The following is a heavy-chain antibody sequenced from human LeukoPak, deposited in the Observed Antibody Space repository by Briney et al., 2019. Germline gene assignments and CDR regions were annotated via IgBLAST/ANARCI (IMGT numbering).Heavy chain of an antibody. D-gene: IGHD3-3*01. J-gene: IGHJ5*02. CDR3: AIHPVDFWSGYNNWFDP. Sequence: ASVKVSCKASGYTFTSYGISWVRQAPGQGLEWMGWISAYNGNTNYAQKFQGRVTMTRNTSISTAYMELSSLRSEDTAVYYCAIHPVDFWSGYNNWFDPWGQGTLVTVSS. V-gene: IGHV1-18*01. CDR1: GYTFTSYG. CDR2: ISAYNGNT.